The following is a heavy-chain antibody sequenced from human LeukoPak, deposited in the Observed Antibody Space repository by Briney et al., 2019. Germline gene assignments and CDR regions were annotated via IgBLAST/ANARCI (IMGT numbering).Heavy chain of an antibody. CDR1: GYTFTGYY. CDR3: AREGYSSSSRARLYYFDY. J-gene: IGHJ4*02. Sequence: GASVKVSCKASGYTFTGYYMHWVRQAPGQGLEWMGWINPNSGGTNYAQKFQGRVTMTRDTSISTAYMELSRLRSDDTAVYYCAREGYSSSSRARLYYFDYWGQGTLVTVSS. CDR2: INPNSGGT. V-gene: IGHV1-2*02. D-gene: IGHD6-6*01.